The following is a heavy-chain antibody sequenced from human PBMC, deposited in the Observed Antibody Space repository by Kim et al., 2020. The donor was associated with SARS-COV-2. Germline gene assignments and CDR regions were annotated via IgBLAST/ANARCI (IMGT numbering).Heavy chain of an antibody. J-gene: IGHJ6*02. Sequence: LSLTCAASGFTFSDYYMSGIRQAPGKGLEWVSYISRSSSYTNYADSVKGRFTISRDNAKNSLYLQMNSLRAEDSAVYYCARVKCSSTSCGYDYYYYGMDVWGQGTTVTVSS. V-gene: IGHV3-11*05. CDR1: GFTFSDYY. D-gene: IGHD2-2*01. CDR3: ARVKCSSTSCGYDYYYYGMDV. CDR2: ISRSSSYT.